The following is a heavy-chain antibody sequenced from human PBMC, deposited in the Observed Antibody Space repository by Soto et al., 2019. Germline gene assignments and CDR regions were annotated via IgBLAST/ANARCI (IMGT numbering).Heavy chain of an antibody. CDR2: IYWDDDK. V-gene: IGHV2-5*02. CDR3: AHRLKDSSGYRLPYFDY. CDR1: GFSLSTSGVG. D-gene: IGHD3-22*01. Sequence: QITLKESGPTLVKPTQTLTLTCTFSGFSLSTSGVGVGWIRQPPGKALEWLALIYWDDDKRYSPSLKSRLTITKDTSKNQVVLTMTNMDPVHTATYYCAHRLKDSSGYRLPYFDYWGQGTLVTVSS. J-gene: IGHJ4*02.